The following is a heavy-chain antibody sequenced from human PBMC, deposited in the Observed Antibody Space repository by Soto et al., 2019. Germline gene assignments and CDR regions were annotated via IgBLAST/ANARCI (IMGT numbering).Heavy chain of an antibody. CDR2: ISSSSSSI. Sequence: PGGSLRLSCAASGFTFSSYSMNWVRQAPGKGLEWVSYISSSSSSIYYADSVKGRFTISRDNSQNTLHLQMNSLRAEDTAMYYCAKVSHYDILTAYHAFDVWGQGTLVTVSS. V-gene: IGHV3-48*01. J-gene: IGHJ4*02. D-gene: IGHD3-9*01. CDR1: GFTFSSYS. CDR3: AKVSHYDILTAYHAFDV.